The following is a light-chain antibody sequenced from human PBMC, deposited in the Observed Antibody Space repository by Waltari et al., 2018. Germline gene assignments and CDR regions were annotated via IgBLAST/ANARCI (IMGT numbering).Light chain of an antibody. V-gene: IGKV2D-29*02. Sequence: DIVMTQTPLSLPVTPGEPASISCRSSQSLLHSNGNTYLHWYLQKPGQSPRLLIYKVSNRASGVPDRFSGSGSGTDFTLKIRRVEPEDVGIYYCMQSTKDPRTFGQGTKVEIK. J-gene: IGKJ1*01. CDR3: MQSTKDPRT. CDR2: KVS. CDR1: QSLLHSNGNTY.